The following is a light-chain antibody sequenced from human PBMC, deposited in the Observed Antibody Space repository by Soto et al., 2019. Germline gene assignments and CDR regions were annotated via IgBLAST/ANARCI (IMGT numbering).Light chain of an antibody. CDR1: SSDVGAYNY. V-gene: IGLV2-14*03. CDR3: SSYTSSSTLV. J-gene: IGLJ2*01. CDR2: DVS. Sequence: QSALTQPASVSGSPGQSITISCTGTSSDVGAYNYVSWYQLHPGKAPKLMIYDVSNRPSGVSNRFSGSKSGNTASLTISGLQADDESDYYCSSYTSSSTLVFGGGTKLTVL.